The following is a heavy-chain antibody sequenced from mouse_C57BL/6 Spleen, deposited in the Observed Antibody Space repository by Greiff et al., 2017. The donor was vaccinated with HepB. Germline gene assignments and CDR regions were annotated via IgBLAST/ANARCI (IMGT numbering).Heavy chain of an antibody. CDR1: GYTFTDYE. J-gene: IGHJ2*01. Sequence: QVQLQQPGAELVRPGASVTLSCKASGYTFTDYEMHWVKQTPVHGLEWIGAIDPETGGTPYNQKFKGKAILTADKSSSTAYMELRSLTSEDSAVYYCTYYYGSTLDYWGQGTTLTVSS. CDR3: TYYYGSTLDY. V-gene: IGHV1-15*01. CDR2: IDPETGGT. D-gene: IGHD1-1*01.